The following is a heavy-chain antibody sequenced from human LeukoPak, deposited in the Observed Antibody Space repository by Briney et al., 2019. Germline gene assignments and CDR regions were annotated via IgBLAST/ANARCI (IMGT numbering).Heavy chain of an antibody. CDR3: ARFYDSSGYYSDY. D-gene: IGHD3-22*01. Sequence: SETLSLTCAVSGGSISSSNWWSWIRQPPGKGLEWIGEINHSGSTNYNPSLKSRVTISVDTSKNQFSLKLSSVTAADTAVYYCARFYDSSGYYSDYWGQGTLVTVSS. CDR2: INHSGST. CDR1: GGSISSSNW. V-gene: IGHV4-4*02. J-gene: IGHJ4*02.